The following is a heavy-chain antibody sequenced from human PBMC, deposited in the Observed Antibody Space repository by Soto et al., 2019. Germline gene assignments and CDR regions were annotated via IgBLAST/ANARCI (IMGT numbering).Heavy chain of an antibody. V-gene: IGHV4-61*01. D-gene: IGHD1-1*01. CDR3: ARERTGDPTFFDY. CDR2: IYYSGST. CDR1: GGSVSSRSYY. Sequence: SETLSLTCTVSGGSVSSRSYYWSWIRQPPGKALEWIGYIYYSGSTDYNPSLRSRVTISVDTSKNQFSLKLTSVTAADTALYYCARERTGDPTFFDYWGQGTLVTVSS. J-gene: IGHJ4*02.